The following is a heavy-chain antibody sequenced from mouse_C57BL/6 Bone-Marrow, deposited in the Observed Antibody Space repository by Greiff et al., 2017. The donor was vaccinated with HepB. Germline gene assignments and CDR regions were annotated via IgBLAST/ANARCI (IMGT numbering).Heavy chain of an antibody. Sequence: VQLKQSGPELVKPGASVKISCKASGYSFTDYNMNWVKQSNGKSLEWIGVINPNYGTTSYNQKFKGKATLTVDQSSSTAYMQLNSLTSEDSAVYYCARSIDSSGFYYFDYWGQGTTLTVSS. CDR3: ARSIDSSGFYYFDY. CDR2: INPNYGTT. V-gene: IGHV1-39*01. CDR1: GYSFTDYN. D-gene: IGHD3-2*02. J-gene: IGHJ2*01.